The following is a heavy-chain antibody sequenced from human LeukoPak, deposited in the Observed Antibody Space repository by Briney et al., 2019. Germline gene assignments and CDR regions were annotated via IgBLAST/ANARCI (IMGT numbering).Heavy chain of an antibody. D-gene: IGHD2/OR15-2a*01. CDR1: GFTFSSSA. Sequence: PGGSLRLSCAASGFTFSSSAMSWVRQAPGKGLEWVSNISGSGSGGSTYYANSVKGRFTISRDNSKNTLYLQMNSLRAEDTAVYYCARSGLSRFGFWGQGTLVTVSS. CDR2: ISGSGSGGST. J-gene: IGHJ4*02. V-gene: IGHV3-23*01. CDR3: ARSGLSRFGF.